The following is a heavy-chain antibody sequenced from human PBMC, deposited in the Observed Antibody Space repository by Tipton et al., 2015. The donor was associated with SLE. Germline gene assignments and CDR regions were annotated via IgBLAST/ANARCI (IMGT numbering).Heavy chain of an antibody. Sequence: TLSLTCAVYGGSFSGYYWNWIRQPPGKGLEWIGEINHSGSTNYNPSLKSRVTISRDTSKNQFSLNVNSVTAADTAVYYCARQHSGGATDTWGQGTLVTVSS. CDR1: GGSFSGYY. D-gene: IGHD1-26*01. CDR3: ARQHSGGATDT. CDR2: INHSGST. J-gene: IGHJ5*02. V-gene: IGHV4-34*09.